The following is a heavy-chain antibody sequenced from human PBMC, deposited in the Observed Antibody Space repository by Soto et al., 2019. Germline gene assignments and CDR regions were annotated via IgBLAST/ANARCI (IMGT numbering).Heavy chain of an antibody. CDR2: IIPIFGTA. CDR3: SRSVYYYDSSGPAHDAFDI. Sequence: SVKVSCKASGGTFSSYAISWVRQAPGQGLEWMGGIIPIFGTANYAQKFQGRVTITADESTSTVYMELSSLRSEDTAVYYCSRSVYYYDSSGPAHDAFDIWGQGTMVT. J-gene: IGHJ3*02. V-gene: IGHV1-69*13. D-gene: IGHD3-22*01. CDR1: GGTFSSYA.